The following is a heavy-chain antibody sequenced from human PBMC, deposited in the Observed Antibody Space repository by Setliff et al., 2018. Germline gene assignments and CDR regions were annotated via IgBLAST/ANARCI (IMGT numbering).Heavy chain of an antibody. CDR3: ARQPMDTIMVTFDY. CDR1: GYTFTGYY. D-gene: IGHD5-12*01. J-gene: IGHJ4*02. CDR2: INPNNGDT. V-gene: IGHV1-2*02. Sequence: ASVKVPCKASGYTFTGYYFHWVRQAPGQGLEWMGWINPNNGDTKSAQKFQGRLTMTRDTSISTAYMELSSLRSDDTAVYYCARQPMDTIMVTFDYWGQGILVTVSS.